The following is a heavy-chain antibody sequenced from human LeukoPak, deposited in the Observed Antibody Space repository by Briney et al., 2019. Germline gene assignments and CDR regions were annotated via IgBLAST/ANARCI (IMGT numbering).Heavy chain of an antibody. Sequence: GASVKVSCKVSGYTLTELSMHWVRQAPGKGLEWMGGFDPEDGETIYAQKFQGKVTMTEDTSTDTAYMELSSLRSEDTAVYYCATQIRGDYTSVPLDYWGQGTLVTVSS. J-gene: IGHJ4*02. V-gene: IGHV1-24*01. CDR1: GYTLTELS. D-gene: IGHD4-17*01. CDR2: FDPEDGET. CDR3: ATQIRGDYTSVPLDY.